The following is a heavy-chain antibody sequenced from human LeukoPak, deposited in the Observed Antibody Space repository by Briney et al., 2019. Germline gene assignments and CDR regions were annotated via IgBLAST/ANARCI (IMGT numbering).Heavy chain of an antibody. CDR2: ISYDGSNK. D-gene: IGHD2-2*01. CDR3: AKAPGGCSSTSCYSLDY. CDR1: GFTFSSYG. V-gene: IGHV3-30*18. J-gene: IGHJ4*02. Sequence: GRSLRLSCAASGFTFSSYGMHWVRQAPGKGLEWVAVISYDGSNKYYADSVKGRFTISRDNSKNTLYLQMNSLRAADTAVYYCAKAPGGCSSTSCYSLDYWGQGTLVTVSS.